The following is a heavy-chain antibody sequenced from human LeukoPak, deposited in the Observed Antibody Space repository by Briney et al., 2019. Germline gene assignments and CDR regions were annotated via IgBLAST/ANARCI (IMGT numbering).Heavy chain of an antibody. CDR2: IKQDGSEK. V-gene: IGHV3-7*01. Sequence: GGSLRLSCAASGFTFSSYWMSWVRQAPGKGLEWVANIKQDGSEKCSVDSVKGRFTISRDNAKNSLYMQMNSLRAEDTAVYYCARVMSASVWRSYGSYYYYYMDIWGKGTTVTVSS. D-gene: IGHD3-16*01. CDR1: GFTFSSYW. J-gene: IGHJ6*03. CDR3: ARVMSASVWRSYGSYYYYYMDI.